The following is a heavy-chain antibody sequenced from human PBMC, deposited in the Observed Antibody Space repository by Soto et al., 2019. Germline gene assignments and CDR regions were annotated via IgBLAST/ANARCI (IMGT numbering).Heavy chain of an antibody. V-gene: IGHV3-30-3*01. D-gene: IGHD3-10*01. CDR1: GFTFSSYA. CDR2: ISYDGSNK. J-gene: IGHJ5*02. CDR3: ASSGVDP. Sequence: QVQLVESGGGVVQPGRSLRLSCAASGFTFSSYAMHWVRQAPGKGLEWVAVISYDGSNKYYADSVKGRFTISRDNSKNKLYLQMNSLRAEDTAVYYCASSGVDPWGQGTLVTVSS.